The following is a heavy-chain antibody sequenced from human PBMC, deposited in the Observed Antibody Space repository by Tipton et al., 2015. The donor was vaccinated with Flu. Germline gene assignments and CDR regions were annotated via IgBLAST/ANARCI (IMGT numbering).Heavy chain of an antibody. J-gene: IGHJ4*02. CDR1: GYTFNDYD. V-gene: IGHV1-8*01. Sequence: QVQLVQSGAEVKKPGASVKVSCKTSGYTFNDYDIIWVRQATGQGLEWVGRVSPKSGDTAYAQKFQGRVTIHSDTSTSTVYLELRSLRSEDTAEYYCAGPGYSSGWYGGAGDFWSQGTLVTVSS. D-gene: IGHD6-19*01. CDR2: VSPKSGDT. CDR3: AGPGYSSGWYGGAGDF.